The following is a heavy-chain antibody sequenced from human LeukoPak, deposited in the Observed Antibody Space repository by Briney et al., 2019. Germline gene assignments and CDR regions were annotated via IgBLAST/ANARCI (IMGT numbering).Heavy chain of an antibody. J-gene: IGHJ4*02. CDR2: IRGSGGTT. CDR1: EFTFSNYA. D-gene: IGHD4-23*01. Sequence: GGSLRLSCAASEFTFSNYAMSWVRQAPGKGLEWVSVIRGSGGTTYSADSVKGRFTISRDNSKNTLYLQMNSLRAEDTAAYYCARERGSSGGNTNGYFDYWGQGALVTVSS. CDR3: ARERGSSGGNTNGYFDY. V-gene: IGHV3-23*01.